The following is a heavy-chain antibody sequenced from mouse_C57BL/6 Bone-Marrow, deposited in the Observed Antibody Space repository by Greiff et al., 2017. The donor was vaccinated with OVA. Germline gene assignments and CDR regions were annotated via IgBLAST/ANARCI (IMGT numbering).Heavy chain of an antibody. CDR1: GYTFTSYG. CDR2: IYPRSGNT. Sequence: VQLQQSGAELARPGASVKLSCKASGYTFTSYGISWVKQRTGQGLEWIGEIYPRSGNTYYNEKFKGKATLTADKSSSTAYMELRSLTSEVSAVYFCSCWWLLPYWGQGTSVTVSS. D-gene: IGHD2-3*01. V-gene: IGHV1-81*01. J-gene: IGHJ4*01. CDR3: SCWWLLPY.